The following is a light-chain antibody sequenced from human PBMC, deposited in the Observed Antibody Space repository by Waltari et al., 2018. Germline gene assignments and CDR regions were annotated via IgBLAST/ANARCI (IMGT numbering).Light chain of an antibody. J-gene: IGLJ3*02. CDR1: GSTLGRCDI. CDR3: CSYAGNYVWV. Sequence: QSALTQPAAVSGSPGQSVTISCTGAGSTLGRCDIVSWNQQHPGNAPKLVISDVSKRPSGVSDRFSGSKSGDTASLTISGLQFEDEADYYCCSYAGNYVWVFGGGTRLTVL. CDR2: DVS. V-gene: IGLV2-23*02.